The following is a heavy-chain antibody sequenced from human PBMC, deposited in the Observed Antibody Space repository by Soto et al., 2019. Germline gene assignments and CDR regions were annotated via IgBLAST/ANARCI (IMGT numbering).Heavy chain of an antibody. CDR3: ANGGLGHYYYGMDV. J-gene: IGHJ6*02. D-gene: IGHD2-15*01. Sequence: EVQLVESGGGLVQPGRSLRLSCAASGFTFDDYAMHWVRQAPGKGLEWVSGISWNSGSIGYADSVKGRFTISRDNAKNSLYLQMNSLRAEDTALYYCANGGLGHYYYGMDVWGQGTTVTVSS. CDR1: GFTFDDYA. V-gene: IGHV3-9*01. CDR2: ISWNSGSI.